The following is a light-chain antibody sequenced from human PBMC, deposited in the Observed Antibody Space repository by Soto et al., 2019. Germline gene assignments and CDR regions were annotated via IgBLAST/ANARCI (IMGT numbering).Light chain of an antibody. V-gene: IGKV1-39*01. CDR3: QHSYSTPLT. CDR1: QSISSY. Sequence: DIQMTQSPSSLSASVGDRVTITCRASQSISSYLNWYQQKPGKAPKLLIYAASSFQSGVPSRFSGSGSRTDFTLTTSSLQPEDFATYYCQHSYSTPLTCGQGTKVEI. J-gene: IGKJ1*01. CDR2: AAS.